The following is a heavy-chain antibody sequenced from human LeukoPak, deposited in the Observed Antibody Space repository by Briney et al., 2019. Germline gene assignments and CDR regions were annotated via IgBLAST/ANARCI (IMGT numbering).Heavy chain of an antibody. CDR3: ASTVRGITMVRGVISPTNWFDP. CDR2: IYYSGST. CDR1: GGSISSAGYY. J-gene: IGHJ5*02. D-gene: IGHD3-10*01. Sequence: SQTLSLTCTVSGGSISSAGYYWSWIRQHPGKGLEWIGYIYYSGSTYYNPSLKSRVTISVDTSKNQFSLKLSSVTAADTAVYYCASTVRGITMVRGVISPTNWFDPWGQGTLVTVSS. V-gene: IGHV4-31*03.